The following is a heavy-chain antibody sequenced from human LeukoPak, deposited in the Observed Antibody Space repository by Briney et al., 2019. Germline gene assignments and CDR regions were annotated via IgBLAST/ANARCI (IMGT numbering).Heavy chain of an antibody. CDR2: IWYDGSNK. CDR1: GFTFSSYG. D-gene: IGHD5-12*01. J-gene: IGHJ5*02. Sequence: PGGSLRLSCAASGFTFSSYGMHWVRQAPGKGLEWVAVIWYDGSNKYYADSVKGRFTISRDNSKNTLYLQMNSLRAEDTAVYYCAREWLPNWFDPWGQGTLVTVSS. CDR3: AREWLPNWFDP. V-gene: IGHV3-33*01.